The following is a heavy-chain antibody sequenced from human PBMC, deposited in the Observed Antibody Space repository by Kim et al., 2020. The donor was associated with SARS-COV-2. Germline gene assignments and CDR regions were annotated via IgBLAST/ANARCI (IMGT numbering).Heavy chain of an antibody. D-gene: IGHD1-26*01. Sequence: YAASVKCRLNISRVDSKTSLYLQMNSLTTEDTAVYYCAREGSSSTHFFFDSWGQGTLVTVSA. CDR3: AREGSSSTHFFFDS. J-gene: IGHJ4*02. V-gene: IGHV3-72*01.